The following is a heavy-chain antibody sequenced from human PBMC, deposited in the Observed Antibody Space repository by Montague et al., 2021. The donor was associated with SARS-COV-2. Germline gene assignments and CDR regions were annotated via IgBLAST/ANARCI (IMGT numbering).Heavy chain of an antibody. D-gene: IGHD3-10*01. V-gene: IGHV2-70*01. J-gene: IGHJ6*02. Sequence: PALVKPTQTLTLTCTFSGFSLSTSGMCVSWIRQPPGKALEWIALIDWDDDKYYSTSLKTRLTISKDTPKNQVVLTMTNMDPVDTATYYRARIYYSIRGSYYDGMDVGGQGTTVTVSS. CDR2: IDWDDDK. CDR3: ARIYYSIRGSYYDGMDV. CDR1: GFSLSTSGMC.